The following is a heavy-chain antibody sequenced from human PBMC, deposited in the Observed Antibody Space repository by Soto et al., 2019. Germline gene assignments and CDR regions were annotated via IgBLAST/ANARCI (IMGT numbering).Heavy chain of an antibody. J-gene: IGHJ3*01. D-gene: IGHD1-26*01. V-gene: IGHV1-18*01. Sequence: QVQLVQSGAEVKKPGASVRVSCKTSGYTFINYGITWVRQAPGQGLEWMGWLSAYNGDTSSSEKLQDRFTMTTDTSTNTVDMDLRSLTSDDTAVYYCARWSALVGGAEALDVWGQGTMVIVSS. CDR1: GYTFINYG. CDR3: ARWSALVGGAEALDV. CDR2: LSAYNGDT.